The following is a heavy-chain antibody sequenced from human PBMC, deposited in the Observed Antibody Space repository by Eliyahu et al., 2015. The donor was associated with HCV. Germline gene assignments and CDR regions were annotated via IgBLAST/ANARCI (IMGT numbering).Heavy chain of an antibody. CDR1: GFSLATTTMC. J-gene: IGHJ3*01. CDR2: IDWDDAK. Sequence: QVTLRESGPALVKPTQTLTLTCTFSGFSLATTTMCVSWFRQPPGKALEWLARIDWDDAKYYSTSLRTRLTISKDTSENQVVLVMTNMDPVDTATYYCARLPSADASLDFWGRGTKVTVSS. V-gene: IGHV2-70*15. CDR3: ARLPSADASLDF.